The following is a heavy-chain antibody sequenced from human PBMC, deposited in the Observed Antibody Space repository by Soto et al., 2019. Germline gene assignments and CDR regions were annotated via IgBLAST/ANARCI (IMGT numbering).Heavy chain of an antibody. J-gene: IGHJ5*01. CDR1: GFTFTNYD. D-gene: IGHD3-16*01. Sequence: QVQLVQSGAEVKKPGASVKVSCKAAGFTFTNYDVNWVRQAPGQGLEWMGWMNPTTGSTGYARKFQGRLTMARNTSISTAYMELTSLRPEDTSVYFCAREGKGVLAWFDSGGQGTLVTVSS. CDR2: MNPTTGST. V-gene: IGHV1-8*01. CDR3: AREGKGVLAWFDS.